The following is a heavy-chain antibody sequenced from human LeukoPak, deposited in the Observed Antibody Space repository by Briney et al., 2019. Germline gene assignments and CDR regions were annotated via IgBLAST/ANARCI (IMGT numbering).Heavy chain of an antibody. Sequence: SETLSLTCTVSGGSISSSSYYWGWIRQPPGKGLEWIGSIYYSGSTYYNPSLKSRVTISVDTSKNRFSLKLSSVTAADTAVYYCARPHNYGDYEYYFDYWGQGTLVTVSS. V-gene: IGHV4-39*01. J-gene: IGHJ4*02. CDR1: GGSISSSSYY. CDR3: ARPHNYGDYEYYFDY. CDR2: IYYSGST. D-gene: IGHD4-17*01.